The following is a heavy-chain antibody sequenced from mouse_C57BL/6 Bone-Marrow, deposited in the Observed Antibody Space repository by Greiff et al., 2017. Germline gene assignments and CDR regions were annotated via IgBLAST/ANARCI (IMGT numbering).Heavy chain of an antibody. D-gene: IGHD1-1*01. CDR2: IDPSDSYT. V-gene: IGHV1-50*01. Sequence: VQLQQPGAELVKPGASVKLSCKASGYTFTSYWMQWVKQRPGQGLAWIGEIDPSDSYTNYNQKFKGKATLTVDTSSSTAYMQLSSLTSEDSAVYYCARALYYGSTYYAMDYWGQGTSVTVSS. CDR3: ARALYYGSTYYAMDY. J-gene: IGHJ4*01. CDR1: GYTFTSYW.